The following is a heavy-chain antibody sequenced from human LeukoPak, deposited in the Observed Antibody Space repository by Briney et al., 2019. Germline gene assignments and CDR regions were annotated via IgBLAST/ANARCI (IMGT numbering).Heavy chain of an antibody. J-gene: IGHJ6*03. CDR1: GGSISSYY. Sequence: SETLSLTCTVSGGSISSYYWSWIRQPPGKGLEWIGYIYYSGSTNYNPSLKSRVTISVDTSKNQYSLKLSSVTAADTAVYYCARDVGYSYDFDYYYMDVCGKGTTVTVSS. CDR2: IYYSGST. V-gene: IGHV4-59*01. D-gene: IGHD5-18*01. CDR3: ARDVGYSYDFDYYYMDV.